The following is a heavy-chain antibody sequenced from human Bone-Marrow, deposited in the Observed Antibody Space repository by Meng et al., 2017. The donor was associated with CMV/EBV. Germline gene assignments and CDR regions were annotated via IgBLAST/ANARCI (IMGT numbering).Heavy chain of an antibody. J-gene: IGHJ4*02. CDR2: IYSGGST. CDR3: AKGIHRGRDFDY. Sequence: GESLKISCAASGFTVSSNYMSWVRQAPGKGLEWVSVIYSGGSTYYADSVKGRFTISRDNSKNTLYLQMNSLRAEDTAVYYCAKGIHRGRDFDYWGQGPRVTVAS. D-gene: IGHD5-18*01. CDR1: GFTVSSNY. V-gene: IGHV3-53*05.